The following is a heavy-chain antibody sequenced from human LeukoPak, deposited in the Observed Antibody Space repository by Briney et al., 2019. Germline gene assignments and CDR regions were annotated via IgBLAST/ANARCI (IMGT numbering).Heavy chain of an antibody. J-gene: IGHJ4*02. CDR3: ARDRTIAAAAD. V-gene: IGHV3-21*01. CDR1: GLTFSSYS. CDR2: ISSSSSYI. Sequence: GGSLRLSCAASGLTFSSYSMNWVRQAPGKGLEWVSSISSSSSYIYYADSVKGRFTISRDNAKNSLYLQMNSLRAEDTAVYYCARDRTIAAAADWGQGTLVTVSS. D-gene: IGHD6-13*01.